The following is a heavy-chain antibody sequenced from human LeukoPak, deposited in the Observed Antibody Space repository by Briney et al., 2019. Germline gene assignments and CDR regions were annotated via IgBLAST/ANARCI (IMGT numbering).Heavy chain of an antibody. CDR1: GLTFSSYW. CDR2: INSDGSST. V-gene: IGHV3-74*01. D-gene: IGHD6-19*01. J-gene: IGHJ4*02. Sequence: SGGSLRLSCAASGLTFSSYWMHWVRQAPGKGLVWVSRINSDGSSTSYADSVKGRFTISRDNAKNTLYLQMNSLRAEDTAVYYCASRVNSGWLFDYWGQGTLVTVSS. CDR3: ASRVNSGWLFDY.